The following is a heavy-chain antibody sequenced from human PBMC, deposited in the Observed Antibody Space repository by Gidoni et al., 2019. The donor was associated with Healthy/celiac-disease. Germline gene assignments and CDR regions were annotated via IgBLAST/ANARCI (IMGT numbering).Heavy chain of an antibody. CDR2: INHSGST. J-gene: IGHJ4*02. CDR1: GGSFSGYY. D-gene: IGHD3-16*01. Sequence: QVQLQQWGAGLLKPSETLSLTCAVYGGSFSGYYWSWFRQPPGKGLEWIGEINHSGSTNYNPSLKSRVTISVDTSKNQFSLKLSSVTAADTAVYYCAREFHGSPTLDWGQGTLVTVSS. V-gene: IGHV4-34*01. CDR3: AREFHGSPTLD.